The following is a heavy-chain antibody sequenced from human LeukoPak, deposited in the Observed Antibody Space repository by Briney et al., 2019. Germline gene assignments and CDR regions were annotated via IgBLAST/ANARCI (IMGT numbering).Heavy chain of an antibody. J-gene: IGHJ4*02. CDR2: ISAYNGNT. Sequence: ASVKVSCKASGYTCTSYGISWVRQAPGQGLVWMGWISAYNGNTNYAQKLQGRVTMTTDTSTSTAYMELRSLRSDDTAVYYCARDGYSGSYFDYWGQGTLVTVSS. V-gene: IGHV1-18*01. D-gene: IGHD1-26*01. CDR1: GYTCTSYG. CDR3: ARDGYSGSYFDY.